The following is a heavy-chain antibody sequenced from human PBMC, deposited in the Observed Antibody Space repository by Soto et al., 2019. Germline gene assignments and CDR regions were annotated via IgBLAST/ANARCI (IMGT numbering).Heavy chain of an antibody. CDR1: GFTFSSYG. CDR3: ARDIGIAAGGFDY. Sequence: QVQLVESGGGVVQPGRSLRLSCAASGFTFSSYGMHWVRQAPGKGLVRVAVIWYDGSNKYYADSVKGRFTISRDNSKNTLYLQMNSLRAEDTAVYYCARDIGIAAGGFDYWGQGTLVTVSS. D-gene: IGHD6-13*01. J-gene: IGHJ4*02. CDR2: IWYDGSNK. V-gene: IGHV3-33*01.